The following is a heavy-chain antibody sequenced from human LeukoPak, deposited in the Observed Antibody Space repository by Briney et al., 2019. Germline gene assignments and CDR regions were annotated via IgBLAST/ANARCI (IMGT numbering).Heavy chain of an antibody. CDR2: ISGSGGST. CDR3: VLGSPFDY. J-gene: IGHJ4*02. CDR1: GFTFSSYA. Sequence: GGSLRLSCAASGFTFSSYAMSWVRQSPGKGLEWVSVISGSGGSTYDADSVKGRFTMSRDNSKNTLYLQMNSLRAEDTAVYYCVLGSPFDYWGQGTLVTVSS. V-gene: IGHV3-23*01. D-gene: IGHD3-10*01.